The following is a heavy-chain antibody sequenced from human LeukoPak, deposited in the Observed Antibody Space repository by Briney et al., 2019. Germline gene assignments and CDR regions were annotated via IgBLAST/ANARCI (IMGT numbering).Heavy chain of an antibody. Sequence: GGSLRLSCGASGFTFSRSWMNWVGQAPGKGWDWVANIKQDGNEQYSVDPLRGRFPISPANAKAPLSLQMTTLRTEDTGVYYCARGRFESNGDFDFWGQGTLVTVSS. D-gene: IGHD4-11*01. J-gene: IGHJ4*02. V-gene: IGHV3-7*01. CDR1: GFTFSRSW. CDR3: ARGRFESNGDFDF. CDR2: IKQDGNEQ.